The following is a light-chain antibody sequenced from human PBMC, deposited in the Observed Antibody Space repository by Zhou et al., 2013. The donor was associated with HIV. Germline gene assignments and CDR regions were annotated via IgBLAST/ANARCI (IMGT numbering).Light chain of an antibody. J-gene: IGKJ1*01. Sequence: EVVLTQSPGTLSLSPGERATLSCRASQTLTNNYLAWYQQKPGQAPRLLISGVFNRATGIPDRFSGSGSGTDFTLTIHRLEPEDFAVYSCQQYGSSPRTFGQGTKVEIK. V-gene: IGKV3-20*01. CDR3: QQYGSSPRT. CDR2: GVF. CDR1: QTLTNNY.